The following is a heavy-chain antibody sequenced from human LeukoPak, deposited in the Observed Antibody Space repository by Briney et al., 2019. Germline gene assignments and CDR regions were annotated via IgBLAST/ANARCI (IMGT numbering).Heavy chain of an antibody. V-gene: IGHV5-51*01. D-gene: IGHD3-10*01. J-gene: IGHJ2*01. CDR1: GYTFTSYW. CDR3: ARLGGDTYYFGSASYPNWYFDL. Sequence: GESLKISCQASGYTFTSYWIGWVRQMPGKGLECMGIIYPDDSDTTYSSSFQGQVTISADKPFSTAYLQWSSLKASNTAIYYCARLGGDTYYFGSASYPNWYFDLWGRGTLVTVSS. CDR2: IYPDDSDT.